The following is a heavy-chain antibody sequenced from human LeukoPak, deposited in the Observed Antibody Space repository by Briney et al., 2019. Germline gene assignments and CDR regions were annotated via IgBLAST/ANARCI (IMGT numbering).Heavy chain of an antibody. D-gene: IGHD6-13*01. CDR2: INHSGST. CDR1: GGSFSGYY. CDR3: ARLYIGGYSRSTNYNWFDP. J-gene: IGHJ5*02. V-gene: IGHV4-34*01. Sequence: SETLSLTRAVYGGSFSGYYWRWLRQPPGKGLAWIGEINHSGSTNYNPSIMSRVTISVDTSKNQFSLNLTSVTAADTAVYYCARLYIGGYSRSTNYNWFDPWGQGTLVTVSS.